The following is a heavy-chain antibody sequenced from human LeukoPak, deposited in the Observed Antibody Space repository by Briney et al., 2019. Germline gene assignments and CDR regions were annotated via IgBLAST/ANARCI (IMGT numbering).Heavy chain of an antibody. Sequence: GGSLRLSCAASGFTFSSYAMHWVRQAPGKGLEWVAVISYDGNNKYYADSVKGRFTISRDNSKSMLFLQMNSLGAEDTAVYYCAKDCDIYVDYYYYGLDVWGQGTTVTVSS. CDR1: GFTFSSYA. CDR3: AKDCDIYVDYYYYGLDV. J-gene: IGHJ6*02. V-gene: IGHV3-30-3*02. D-gene: IGHD3-10*02. CDR2: ISYDGNNK.